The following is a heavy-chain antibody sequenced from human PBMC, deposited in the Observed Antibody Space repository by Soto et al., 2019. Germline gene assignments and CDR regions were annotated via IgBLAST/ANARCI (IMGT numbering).Heavy chain of an antibody. V-gene: IGHV4-34*01. Sequence: SETLSLTCAVYGGSFSVYYWSWIRQPPGKGLEWIGEINHSGSTNYNPSLKRRVTISVDTSKNQLSLKLSSVTAAGTAVYYCARGPDIVVVPAARPPSSYFDYWGPGTLVTVSS. J-gene: IGHJ4*02. CDR2: INHSGST. D-gene: IGHD2-2*01. CDR1: GGSFSVYY. CDR3: ARGPDIVVVPAARPPSSYFDY.